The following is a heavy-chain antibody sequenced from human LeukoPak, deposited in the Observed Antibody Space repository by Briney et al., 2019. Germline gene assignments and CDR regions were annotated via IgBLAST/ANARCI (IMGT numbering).Heavy chain of an antibody. CDR1: GYTFTSYG. CDR3: ARVGRIAARLGAFDI. CDR2: ISANNGNT. J-gene: IGHJ3*02. Sequence: ASVKVSCKASGYTFTSYGISWVRQAPGQGPEWMGWISANNGNTNYAQKVQDRVTMTTDKSTSTAYMELSSLRSEDTAVYYCARVGRIAARLGAFDIWGQGTMVTVSS. D-gene: IGHD6-6*01. V-gene: IGHV1-18*01.